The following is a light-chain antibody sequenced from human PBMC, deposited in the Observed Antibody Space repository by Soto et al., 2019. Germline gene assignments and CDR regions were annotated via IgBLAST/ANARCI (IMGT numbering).Light chain of an antibody. CDR2: DVS. J-gene: IGLJ2*01. CDR1: SSDVGGYNY. V-gene: IGLV2-14*03. CDR3: TSYTSSSTRV. Sequence: QSALTQSASVSGSPGQSITISCTGTSSDVGGYNYVSWYQHHPGKAPKLMIYDVSNRPSGVSNRFSGSKSGNTASLTISGLQAEDEADYYFTSYTSSSTRVFGGGTKLTVL.